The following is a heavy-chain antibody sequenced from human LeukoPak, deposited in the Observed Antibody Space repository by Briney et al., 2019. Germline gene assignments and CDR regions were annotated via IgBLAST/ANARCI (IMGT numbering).Heavy chain of an antibody. Sequence: SETLSLTCAVYGGSFSGYYWSRIRQPPGKGLEWIGEINHSGSTNYNPSLKSRVTISVDTSKNQFSLKLSSVTAADTAVYYCARRSHYYDSSGYYFKVSHDAFDIWGQGTMVTVSS. CDR2: INHSGST. V-gene: IGHV4-34*01. CDR3: ARRSHYYDSSGYYFKVSHDAFDI. D-gene: IGHD3-22*01. CDR1: GGSFSGYY. J-gene: IGHJ3*02.